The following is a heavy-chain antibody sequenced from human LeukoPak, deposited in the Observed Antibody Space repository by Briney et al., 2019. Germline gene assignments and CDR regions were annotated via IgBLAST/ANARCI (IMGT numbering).Heavy chain of an antibody. CDR1: GYTFTSYD. V-gene: IGHV1-8*01. Sequence: ASVKVSCKASGYTFTSYDINWVRQATGQGLEWMGWMNPNSGNTGYAQKFQGRVTMTRNTSISTAYMELSSLRSEDTAVYYCARGRTTVTYSWFDPWGQGTLVTVSS. CDR2: MNPNSGNT. J-gene: IGHJ5*02. D-gene: IGHD4-17*01. CDR3: ARGRTTVTYSWFDP.